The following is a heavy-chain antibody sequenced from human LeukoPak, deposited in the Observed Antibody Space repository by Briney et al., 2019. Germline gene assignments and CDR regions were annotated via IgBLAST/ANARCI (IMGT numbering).Heavy chain of an antibody. CDR2: ISWHSGSI. D-gene: IGHD2-2*02. V-gene: IGHV3-9*01. J-gene: IGHJ4*02. Sequence: GRSLRLSCAASGFTFDDYAMHWVRQAPGKGLEWVSGISWHSGSIGYADSVKGRFTVSRDNAKNSLYLQMNSLRAEDTALYYCAKVSGPYCSSTSCYTGAGVAAQGYYFDYWGQGNLVTVSS. CDR1: GFTFDDYA. CDR3: AKVSGPYCSSTSCYTGAGVAAQGYYFDY.